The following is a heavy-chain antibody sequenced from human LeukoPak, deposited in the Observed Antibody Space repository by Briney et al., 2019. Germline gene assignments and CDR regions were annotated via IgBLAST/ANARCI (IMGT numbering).Heavy chain of an antibody. CDR1: GFTFSSYW. V-gene: IGHV3-74*01. D-gene: IGHD3-10*02. J-gene: IGHJ4*02. CDR3: ARLVVQSFDF. Sequence: GGSLRLSCAASGFTFSSYWMHWVRQAPGEGLVWVARISGDGSRTSYADSMKGRFTISRDNAKNTLYLQMNSLRAEDTAVYYCARLVVQSFDFWGQGTLVTVSS. CDR2: ISGDGSRT.